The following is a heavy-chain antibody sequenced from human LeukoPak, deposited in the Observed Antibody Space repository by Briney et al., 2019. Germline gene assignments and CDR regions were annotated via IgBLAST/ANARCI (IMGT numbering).Heavy chain of an antibody. Sequence: ASVKVSCKASGYTFTGYYMHWVRQAPGQGLEWMGRINPNSGGTNYAQKFQGRVTMTRDTSISTAYMELSRLRSDDTVVYYCARDRDVLLWFGDTYYFDYWGQGTLVTVSS. CDR2: INPNSGGT. D-gene: IGHD3-10*01. CDR3: ARDRDVLLWFGDTYYFDY. J-gene: IGHJ4*02. V-gene: IGHV1-2*05. CDR1: GYTFTGYY.